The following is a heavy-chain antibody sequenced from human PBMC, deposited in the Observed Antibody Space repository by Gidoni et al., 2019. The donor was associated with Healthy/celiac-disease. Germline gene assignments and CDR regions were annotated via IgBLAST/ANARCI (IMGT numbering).Heavy chain of an antibody. D-gene: IGHD3-3*01. CDR2: ISGNNGKA. V-gene: IGHV1-18*04. Sequence: QIQLVQSGTEVKNPGASVKVSCRASGYTFTSYSITWVRQAPGQGLEWMGWISGNNGKANDAETLQGRVTMTTDTSTNTAYMELSSLRSDDTAVYYCARGVLRFLPNWFDPWDQGSLVIVSS. CDR1: GYTFTSYS. J-gene: IGHJ5*02. CDR3: ARGVLRFLPNWFDP.